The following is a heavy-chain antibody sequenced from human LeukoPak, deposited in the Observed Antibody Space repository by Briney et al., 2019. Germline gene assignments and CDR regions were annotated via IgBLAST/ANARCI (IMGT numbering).Heavy chain of an antibody. CDR1: GYTFTSYY. V-gene: IGHV1-46*01. CDR3: ARPYSSGWAVDY. CDR2: INPSGGST. Sequence: ASVKVSCKASGYTFTSYYMHWVRQAPGQGLEWMGIINPSGGSTSYAQKFQGRVTMTRDTSISTAYMELSRLRSDDTAVYYCARPYSSGWAVDYWGQGTLVTVSS. J-gene: IGHJ4*02. D-gene: IGHD6-19*01.